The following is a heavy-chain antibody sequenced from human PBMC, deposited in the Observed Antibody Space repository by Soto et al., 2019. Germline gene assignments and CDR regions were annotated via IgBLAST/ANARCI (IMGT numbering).Heavy chain of an antibody. CDR1: GGSIIIGGYS. CDR3: ASGGGLPRYY. Sequence: QLQLQESGSGLVKPSQTLSLTCAVSGGSIIIGGYSWSWIRQPPGKCLEWIGYIYHSGSTYYNPSLKRRVSISVDRSKHQFTLKLSSVTAADTAVYYCASGGGLPRYYWGQGNLVTVSS. CDR2: IYHSGST. J-gene: IGHJ4*02. V-gene: IGHV4-30-2*01. D-gene: IGHD3-10*01.